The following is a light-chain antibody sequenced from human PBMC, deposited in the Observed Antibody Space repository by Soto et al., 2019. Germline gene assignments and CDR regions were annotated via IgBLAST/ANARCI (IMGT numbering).Light chain of an antibody. J-gene: IGLJ2*01. V-gene: IGLV1-44*01. CDR1: SSDIGSNP. Sequence: QSVLTQPPSASGTPGQRVAISCSGGSSDIGSNPVNWYLHLPGAAPKLLIYRDNQRPSGVPDRFSGSKSVTSASLTISGLQSEDEADYFCSAWDDSIYGPVFGGGTKLTVL. CDR3: SAWDDSIYGPV. CDR2: RDN.